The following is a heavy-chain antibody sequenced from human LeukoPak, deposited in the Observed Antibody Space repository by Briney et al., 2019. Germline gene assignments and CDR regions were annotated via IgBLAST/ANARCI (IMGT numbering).Heavy chain of an antibody. D-gene: IGHD5-12*01. CDR2: ISGSSSYI. J-gene: IGHJ3*02. CDR3: ARDISSGDVDIVAIDAFDI. Sequence: GGSLRLSCAASGFTFSSYSMNWVRQAPGKGLEWVSSISGSSSYIYYADSVKGRFTISRDNAKNSLYLQMNSLRAEDTAVYYCARDISSGDVDIVAIDAFDIWGQGTMVTVSS. CDR1: GFTFSSYS. V-gene: IGHV3-21*01.